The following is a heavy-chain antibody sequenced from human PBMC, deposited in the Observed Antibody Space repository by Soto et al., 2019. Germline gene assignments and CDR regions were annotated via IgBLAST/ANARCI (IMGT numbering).Heavy chain of an antibody. Sequence: SETLSLTXAVSGGSISSSNWWSWVRQPPGKGLEWIGEIYHSGSTNYNPSLKSRVTISVDKSKNQFSLKLSSVTAADTAVYYCARAAWASGGSGYYYYGMDVWGQGTTVTVSS. V-gene: IGHV4-4*02. J-gene: IGHJ6*02. CDR1: GGSISSSNW. D-gene: IGHD2-15*01. CDR3: ARAAWASGGSGYYYYGMDV. CDR2: IYHSGST.